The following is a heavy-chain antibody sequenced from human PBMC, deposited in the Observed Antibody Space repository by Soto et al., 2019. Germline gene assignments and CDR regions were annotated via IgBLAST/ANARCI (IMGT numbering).Heavy chain of an antibody. CDR3: VKDWTGDTCPCMDV. D-gene: IGHD2-8*02. CDR1: GFTFKKYA. J-gene: IGHJ6*01. V-gene: IGHV3-23*01. CDR2: ISGKDGST. Sequence: EVQLLESGGGLVQPGGSLRLSCAASGFTFKKYAMTWVRQAPGKGLKWVSTISGKDGSTYYADSVKGRFTISRDNSKNTLYLQMSSLRAEDTALYYCVKDWTGDTCPCMDVWGQGTTVTVSS.